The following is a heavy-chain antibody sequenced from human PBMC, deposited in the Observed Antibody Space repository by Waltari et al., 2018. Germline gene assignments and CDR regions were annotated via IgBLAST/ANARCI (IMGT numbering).Heavy chain of an antibody. D-gene: IGHD2-15*01. J-gene: IGHJ6*03. CDR2: INHSGST. V-gene: IGHV4-34*01. Sequence: QVQLQQWGAGLLKPSETLSLTCAVYGGSFSGYYWSWIRQPPGKGLEWIGEINHSGSTNNNPSLKSRVTISVDTTKNQFSLKLSSVTAADTAVYDCARGRCGGSCYSWGDYYYYYYMDVWGKGTTVTVSS. CDR1: GGSFSGYY. CDR3: ARGRCGGSCYSWGDYYYYYYMDV.